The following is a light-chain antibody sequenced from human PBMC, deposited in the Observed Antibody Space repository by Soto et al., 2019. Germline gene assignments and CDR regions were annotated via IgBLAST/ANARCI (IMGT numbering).Light chain of an antibody. J-gene: IGKJ2*01. CDR1: QSLLHSNGYLC. CDR3: KQALQTLYT. CDR2: LGS. Sequence: DIVLSQSPLSMPVTPGEPASISCTSSQSLLHSNGYLCLDWYVQKPGQPPQLLIFLGSNRAPGVPDRFSGSGSGTHFTLEISSVEAEDVAVYYCKQALQTLYTFGQGTKVDIK. V-gene: IGKV2-28*01.